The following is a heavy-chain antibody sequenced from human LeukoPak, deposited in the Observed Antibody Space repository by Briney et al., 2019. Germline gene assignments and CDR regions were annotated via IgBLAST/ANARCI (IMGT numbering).Heavy chain of an antibody. CDR3: ARLAAYYDSSGYFLDC. D-gene: IGHD3-22*01. V-gene: IGHV4-39*01. J-gene: IGHJ4*02. Sequence: PSETLSLTCTFSGGSISSSRYYWGWIRQPPGKGLEWIGSIFYSGSTYYNPSLKSRVTISVDRSKNQFSLNLSSVTSADTAVYYCARLAAYYDSSGYFLDCWGQGTLVTVSS. CDR2: IFYSGST. CDR1: GGSISSSRYY.